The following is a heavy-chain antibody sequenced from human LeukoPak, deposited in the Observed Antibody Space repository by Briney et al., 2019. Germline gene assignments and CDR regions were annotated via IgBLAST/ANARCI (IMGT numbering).Heavy chain of an antibody. V-gene: IGHV3-48*03. CDR1: GFTFSNYE. D-gene: IGHD3-10*02. J-gene: IGHJ4*02. Sequence: GGSLRLSCAASGFTFSNYEMNWLRQAPGKALEWLSYIGTSGGGIQYADSVKGRFPISRDNAKTSLSLQQTEPRADDTTFFYDTGDAIVQGVFLDYWGQGILVTVSS. CDR2: IGTSGGGI. CDR3: TGDAIVQGVFLDY.